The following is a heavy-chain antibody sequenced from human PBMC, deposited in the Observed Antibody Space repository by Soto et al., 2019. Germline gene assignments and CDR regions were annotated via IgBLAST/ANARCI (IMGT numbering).Heavy chain of an antibody. CDR1: GFTFSHYN. CDR2: ISGSSSTI. CDR3: ATGAAAGLFDY. D-gene: IGHD6-13*01. J-gene: IGHJ4*02. V-gene: IGHV3-48*01. Sequence: GGSLRLSCAASGFTFSHYNMNWVRQAPGKGLEWVSYISGSSSTIYYADSVKGRFTISRDNAKNSLYLQMNSLRAEDTAVYYCATGAAAGLFDYWGQGTLVTVSS.